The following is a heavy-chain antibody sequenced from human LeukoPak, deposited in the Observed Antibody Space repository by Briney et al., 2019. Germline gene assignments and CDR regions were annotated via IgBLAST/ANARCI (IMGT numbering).Heavy chain of an antibody. CDR1: GFTFSSYA. J-gene: IGHJ3*02. D-gene: IGHD3-16*01. Sequence: GGSLRLSCAASGFTFSSYAMHWVRQAPGKGLEWVAVISYDGSNKYYADSVKGRFTISRDNSKNTLYLQMNSLRAEDTAVYYCARVGGLGMAFDIWGQGTMVTVSS. CDR2: ISYDGSNK. CDR3: ARVGGLGMAFDI. V-gene: IGHV3-30*04.